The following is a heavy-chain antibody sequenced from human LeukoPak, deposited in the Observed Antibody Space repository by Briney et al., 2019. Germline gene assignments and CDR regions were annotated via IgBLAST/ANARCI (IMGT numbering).Heavy chain of an antibody. D-gene: IGHD3-22*01. CDR1: GGSISSYY. Sequence: SETLSLTFTVSGGSISSYYWSWIRQPPGKGLEWIGYIYYSGSTNYNPSLKSRVTISVDTSKNQFSLKLSSVTAADTAVYYCARDRYYDSSGYYWFDPWGQGTLVTVSS. V-gene: IGHV4-59*01. CDR2: IYYSGST. CDR3: ARDRYYDSSGYYWFDP. J-gene: IGHJ5*02.